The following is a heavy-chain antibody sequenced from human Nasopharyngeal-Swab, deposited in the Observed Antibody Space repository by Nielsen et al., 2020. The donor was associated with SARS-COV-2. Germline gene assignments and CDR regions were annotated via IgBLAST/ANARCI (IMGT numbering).Heavy chain of an antibody. J-gene: IGHJ6*02. D-gene: IGHD3/OR15-3a*01. CDR1: GFTFDDYA. CDR3: AKDQRALDSNYYYYGMDV. Sequence: LSLTCAASGFTFDDYAMHWVRQAPGKGLEWVSGISWNSGSIGCADSVKGRFTISRDNAKNSLYLQMNSLRAEDTALYYCAKDQRALDSNYYYYGMDVWGQGTTVTVSS. V-gene: IGHV3-9*01. CDR2: ISWNSGSI.